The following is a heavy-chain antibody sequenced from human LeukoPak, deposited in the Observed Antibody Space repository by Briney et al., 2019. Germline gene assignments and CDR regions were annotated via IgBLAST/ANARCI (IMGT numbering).Heavy chain of an antibody. CDR1: GYTFTSYG. D-gene: IGHD2-2*01. V-gene: IGHV1-18*01. Sequence: GASVKVSCKASGYTFTSYGISWVRQAPGQGLEWMGWISAYNGNTNYAQKLQGRVTMATDTSTSTAYMELRSLRSDDTAVYYCARIRGPAANYYYYMDVWGKGTTVTVSS. CDR3: ARIRGPAANYYYYMDV. CDR2: ISAYNGNT. J-gene: IGHJ6*03.